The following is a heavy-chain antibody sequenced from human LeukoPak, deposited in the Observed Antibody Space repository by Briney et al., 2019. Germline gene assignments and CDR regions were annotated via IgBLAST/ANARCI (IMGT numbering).Heavy chain of an antibody. CDR1: GFTFSSYA. J-gene: IGHJ4*02. Sequence: GGSLRLSCAASGFTFSSYAMSWVRQAPGKGLEWVANIDEDGSEENYVDSVKGRFNISRDNAKNSLYLQINSLRVEDTAVYYCVRDAPSREGPHYWGQGTLVTVSS. CDR3: VRDAPSREGPHY. V-gene: IGHV3-7*01. CDR2: IDEDGSEE.